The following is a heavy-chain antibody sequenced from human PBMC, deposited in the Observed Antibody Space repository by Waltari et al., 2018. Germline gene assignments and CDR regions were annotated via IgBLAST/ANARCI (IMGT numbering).Heavy chain of an antibody. CDR3: AKDTPPSTYSLGYFDC. D-gene: IGHD4-4*01. J-gene: IGHJ4*02. CDR1: GSSFSDYA. Sequence: VQLTESGGGLVQPGGSLRLSCAASGSSFSDYALAWVRQAPGEGLEWVSVISGSGGPTYYADSVKGRFTISRDDSKNTLYLQMNSLRVEDTAVYYCAKDTPPSTYSLGYFDCWGQGTLVTVSS. V-gene: IGHV3-23*01. CDR2: ISGSGGPT.